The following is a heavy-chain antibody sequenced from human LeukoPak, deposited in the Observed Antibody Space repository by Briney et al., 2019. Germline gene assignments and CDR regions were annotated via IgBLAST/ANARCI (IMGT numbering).Heavy chain of an antibody. D-gene: IGHD3-10*01. CDR2: IYPDGRP. Sequence: GGSLRLSCAASGVTVSTIYMGWVRQAPGKGLDWVSVIYPDGRPYHAESVKGRFTISRDSSENTLFLQMNSLGAEDTAVYYCATLKGWYGEGCFDYWGQGTLVTVSS. CDR1: GVTVSTIY. CDR3: ATLKGWYGEGCFDY. J-gene: IGHJ4*02. V-gene: IGHV3-53*01.